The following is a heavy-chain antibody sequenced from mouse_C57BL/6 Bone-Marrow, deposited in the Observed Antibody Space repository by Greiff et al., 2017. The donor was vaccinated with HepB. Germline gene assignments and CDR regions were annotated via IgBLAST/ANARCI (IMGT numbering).Heavy chain of an antibody. D-gene: IGHD2-4*01. Sequence: VHLQQSGAELARPGASVKLSCKASGYTFTSYGISWVKQRTGQGLEWIGEIYPRSGNTYYNEKFKGKATLTADKSSSTAYMELRSLTSEDSAVYFCARLRNYDGNYWGQGTTLTVSS. V-gene: IGHV1-81*01. J-gene: IGHJ2*01. CDR3: ARLRNYDGNY. CDR2: IYPRSGNT. CDR1: GYTFTSYG.